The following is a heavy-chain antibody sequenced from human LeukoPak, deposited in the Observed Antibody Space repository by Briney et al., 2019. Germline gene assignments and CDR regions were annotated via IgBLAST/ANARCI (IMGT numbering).Heavy chain of an antibody. D-gene: IGHD3-22*01. CDR2: ISSSSSTI. CDR1: GFTFSSYA. J-gene: IGHJ4*02. V-gene: IGHV3-48*01. CDR3: ARGRGDSSGYYAY. Sequence: GGSLRLPCAASGFTFSSYAMNWVRQAPGKGLEWVSYISSSSSTIYYADSVKGRFTISRDNAKNSLYLQMNSLRAEDTAVYYCARGRGDSSGYYAYWGQGTLVTVSS.